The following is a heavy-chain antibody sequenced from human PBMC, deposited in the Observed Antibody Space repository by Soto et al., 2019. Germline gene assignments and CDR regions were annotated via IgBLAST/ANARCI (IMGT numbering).Heavy chain of an antibody. CDR1: GFTFSNAW. CDR3: TKDVFDGGSPHY. Sequence: GGSLRLSCAASGFTFSNAWMSWVRQAPGKGLEWVGRIKSKTDGGTTDYAAPVKGRFTISRDDSKNTLYLQMNSLKTEDTAVYYCTKDVFDGGSPHYWGQGTLVTVSS. CDR2: IKSKTDGGTT. D-gene: IGHD3-9*01. J-gene: IGHJ4*02. V-gene: IGHV3-15*01.